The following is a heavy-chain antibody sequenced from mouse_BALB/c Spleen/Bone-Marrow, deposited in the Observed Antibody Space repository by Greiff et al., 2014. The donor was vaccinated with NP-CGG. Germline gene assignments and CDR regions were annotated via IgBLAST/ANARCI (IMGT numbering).Heavy chain of an antibody. CDR3: AWLDWFAY. V-gene: IGHV14-3*02. D-gene: IGHD3-3*01. CDR1: GFNIKDTY. J-gene: IGHJ3*01. CDR2: IDPANSNT. Sequence: VQLQQSGAELVKPGASVKLSCTASGFNIKDTYMHWVKQRPEQGLEWIGRIDPANSNTKYDPKFQGKATITADTSSSTAYLQLSILTSEDAAVYDCAWLDWFAYWGQGTLVTVSA.